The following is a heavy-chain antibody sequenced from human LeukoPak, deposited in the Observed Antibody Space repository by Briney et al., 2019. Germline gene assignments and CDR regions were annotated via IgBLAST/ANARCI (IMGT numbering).Heavy chain of an antibody. CDR3: VRVPRWYVIDY. Sequence: GGSLRLSCAASGFTFSSYSMNWVRQAPGKGLEWVSYISSSGSTIYYADSVKGRFTISRDNAKNSLYLQMNSPRAQDTAVYYFVRVPRWYVIDYWGQGTLVTVSS. D-gene: IGHD4-23*01. J-gene: IGHJ4*02. CDR2: ISSSGSTI. V-gene: IGHV3-48*04. CDR1: GFTFSSYS.